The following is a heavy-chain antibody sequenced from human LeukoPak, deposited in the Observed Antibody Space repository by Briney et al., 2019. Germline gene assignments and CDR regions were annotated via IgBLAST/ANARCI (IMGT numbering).Heavy chain of an antibody. J-gene: IGHJ3*02. CDR3: AREGPHDIVVVPAAIHAFDI. CDR2: IYHSGST. V-gene: IGHV4-38-2*02. Sequence: SETLSLTCAVSGYSISSGYYWGWIRQPPGQGLEWIGSIYHSGSTYYNPSLKSRVTISVDTSKNQFSLKLSSVTAADTAVYYCAREGPHDIVVVPAAIHAFDIWGQGTMVTVSS. CDR1: GYSISSGYY. D-gene: IGHD2-2*01.